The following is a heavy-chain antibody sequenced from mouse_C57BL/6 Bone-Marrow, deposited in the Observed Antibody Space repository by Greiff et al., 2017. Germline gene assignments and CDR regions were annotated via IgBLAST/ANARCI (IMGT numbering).Heavy chain of an antibody. CDR1: GYSITSDY. D-gene: IGHD1-1*01. V-gene: IGHV3-8*01. Sequence: VQLQQSGPGLAKPSQTLSLTCSVTGYSITSDYWNWIRKFPGNKLEYMGYISYSGSTYYNPSLKSRISITRDTSKNQYYLQLNSVTTEDTATYYCARTPLYYGSSDYAMDYWGQGTSVTVSS. CDR2: ISYSGST. CDR3: ARTPLYYGSSDYAMDY. J-gene: IGHJ4*01.